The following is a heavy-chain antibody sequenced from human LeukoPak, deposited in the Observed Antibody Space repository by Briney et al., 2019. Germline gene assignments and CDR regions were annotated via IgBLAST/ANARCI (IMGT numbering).Heavy chain of an antibody. CDR3: ARDFSGSYYDLDY. J-gene: IGHJ4*02. CDR2: ISSSSSYI. V-gene: IGHV3-21*01. Sequence: GGSLRLSCAASGFTFSSYSMNWVRQAPGKGLEWVSSISSSSSYIYYADSVKGRFTISRDNAKNSLYLQMNSLRAEGTAVYYCARDFSGSYYDLDYWGQGTLVTVFS. CDR1: GFTFSSYS. D-gene: IGHD1-26*01.